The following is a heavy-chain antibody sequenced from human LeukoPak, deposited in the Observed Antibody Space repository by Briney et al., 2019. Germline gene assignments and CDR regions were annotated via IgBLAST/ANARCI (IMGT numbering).Heavy chain of an antibody. V-gene: IGHV3-21*01. CDR1: GFTFSSYS. D-gene: IGHD6-19*01. J-gene: IGHJ3*02. Sequence: GGSLRLSCAVSGFTFSSYSMNWVRQAPGKGLEWVSSISSSSSYIYYADSVKGRFTISRDNAKNSLYLQMNSLRAEDTAVYYCARDQVAGYGYAFDIWGQGTMVTVSS. CDR3: ARDQVAGYGYAFDI. CDR2: ISSSSSYI.